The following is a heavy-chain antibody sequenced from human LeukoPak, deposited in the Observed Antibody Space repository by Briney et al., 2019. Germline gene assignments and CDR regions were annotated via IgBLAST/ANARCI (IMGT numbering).Heavy chain of an antibody. CDR3: GRRRIVATLDY. J-gene: IGHJ4*02. Sequence: SETLSLTCTVSGGSINSTDYYWAWIRQPPGKGLEWIGSLYYSRTTFYNPSLKSRVTISADSSKNQFSLNLNSVTAADTAVYYCGRRRIVATLDYWGQGTLVTVSS. CDR2: LYYSRTT. CDR1: GGSINSTDYY. D-gene: IGHD5-12*01. V-gene: IGHV4-39*01.